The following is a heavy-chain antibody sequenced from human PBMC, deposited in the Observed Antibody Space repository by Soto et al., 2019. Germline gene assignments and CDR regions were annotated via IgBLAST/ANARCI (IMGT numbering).Heavy chain of an antibody. CDR3: AKSGDYGMDV. Sequence: QVQLVESGGGVVQPGRSLRLSCAASGFTFSSYGMHWVRQAPGKGLEWVAVISYAGSNKYYADSVKGRFTISRDNSKNPLYLQMNSLRAEDTAVYYCAKSGDYGMDVWGQGTTVTVSS. D-gene: IGHD1-26*01. V-gene: IGHV3-30*18. J-gene: IGHJ6*02. CDR2: ISYAGSNK. CDR1: GFTFSSYG.